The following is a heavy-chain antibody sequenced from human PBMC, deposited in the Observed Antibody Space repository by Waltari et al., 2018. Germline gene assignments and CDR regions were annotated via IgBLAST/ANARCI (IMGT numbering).Heavy chain of an antibody. Sequence: QVQLQESGPGLVKPSQTLSLTCTVSGGSISSGSYYWSWIRQPAGKGLEWIGRIYTSGSTYHTPALKIRVTISVDTSKNQFSLKLSSVTAADTAVYYCARHERGYSYGWYFDYWGQGTLVTVSS. CDR1: GGSISSGSYY. D-gene: IGHD5-18*01. V-gene: IGHV4-61*02. CDR3: ARHERGYSYGWYFDY. CDR2: IYTSGST. J-gene: IGHJ4*02.